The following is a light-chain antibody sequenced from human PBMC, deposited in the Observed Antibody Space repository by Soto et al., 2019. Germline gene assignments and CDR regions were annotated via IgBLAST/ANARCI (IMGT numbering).Light chain of an antibody. V-gene: IGKV3-15*01. CDR1: QSINTN. J-gene: IGKJ2*01. CDR2: DAS. Sequence: DIVMTQSPATLSVSPGERATISCRASQSINTNLVWYQQKPGQAPRLLIYDASNRATGVPARFSGSGSGTDFTLTSSSLHSDDFAVYYCHKGNDGATFGQGTKLEIK. CDR3: HKGNDGAT.